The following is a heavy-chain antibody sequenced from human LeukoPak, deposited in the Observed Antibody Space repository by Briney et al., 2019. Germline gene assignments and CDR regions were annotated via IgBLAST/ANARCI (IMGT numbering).Heavy chain of an antibody. D-gene: IGHD2-15*01. CDR3: AKVYSGWYSGYDRCSGGSCYFDY. Sequence: GGSLRLSCAASGFTFSSYAMSWVRQAPAKGLEWVSAISGRGGSRYYADSVKGRFTISRDNSKNTLYLQMNSLRAEDTAVYYCAKVYSGWYSGYDRCSGGSCYFDYWGQGTLVTDSS. CDR2: ISGRGGSR. J-gene: IGHJ4*02. V-gene: IGHV3-23*01. CDR1: GFTFSSYA.